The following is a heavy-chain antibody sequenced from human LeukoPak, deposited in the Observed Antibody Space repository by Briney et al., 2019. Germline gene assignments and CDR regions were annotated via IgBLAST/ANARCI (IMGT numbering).Heavy chain of an antibody. CDR2: INPNSGGT. D-gene: IGHD3-10*01. Sequence: GASVKVSCKAPGYTFTGYYMHWVRQAPGQGLEWMGWINPNSGGTNYAQKFQGRVTMTRDTSISTAYMELSGLRSDDTAVYYCARGSLSRYYYGSGSYNYWGQGTLVTVSS. CDR1: GYTFTGYY. V-gene: IGHV1-2*02. J-gene: IGHJ4*02. CDR3: ARGSLSRYYYGSGSYNY.